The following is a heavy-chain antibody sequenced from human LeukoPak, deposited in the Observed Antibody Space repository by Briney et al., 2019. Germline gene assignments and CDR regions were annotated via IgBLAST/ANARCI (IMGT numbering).Heavy chain of an antibody. CDR2: IYHNRIT. D-gene: IGHD3-22*01. CDR1: GDSISSFY. V-gene: IGHV4-59*01. J-gene: IGHJ3*02. Sequence: PSETLSLTCTVSGDSISSFYWSWIRQPPGKGLEWIGYIYHNRITNYSPFLKSRVTISIDTSKTQFSLNVSSVTAADTAVYYCARDGSSGNYYDSSGYYRDGDAFDIWGQGTMVTVSA. CDR3: ARDGSSGNYYDSSGYYRDGDAFDI.